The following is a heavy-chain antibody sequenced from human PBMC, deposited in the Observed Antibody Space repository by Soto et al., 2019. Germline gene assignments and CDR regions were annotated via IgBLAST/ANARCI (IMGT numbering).Heavy chain of an antibody. V-gene: IGHV3-30*03. Sequence: QVQLAESGGGVVQPGGSLRLSCAASGFTLNNYGIHWVRQAPGKGLEWVTMISYDGSATYYADSVKGRFTISRDNSKDTVYLQMNTLRVEYTAMYYCARDLYSSGWYNYFDPWGQGTLVTVSS. CDR3: ARDLYSSGWYNYFDP. CDR1: GFTLNNYG. D-gene: IGHD6-19*01. J-gene: IGHJ5*02. CDR2: ISYDGSAT.